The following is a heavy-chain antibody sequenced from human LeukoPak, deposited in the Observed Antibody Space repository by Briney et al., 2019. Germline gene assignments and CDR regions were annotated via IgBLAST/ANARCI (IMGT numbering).Heavy chain of an antibody. CDR3: ARELVDCTNAWYYFDY. J-gene: IGHJ4*02. D-gene: IGHD2-8*01. CDR2: INSKSGGT. CDR1: GYSFVDYY. V-gene: IGHV1-2*02. Sequence: ASVKVSCKASGYSFVDYYIHWVRQGPGKGLEWMGWINSKSGGTNYAQRFKGRVTMTRDTSSSTAFMELSRLSSDDTAVYYCARELVDCTNAWYYFDYWGQGTLITVSS.